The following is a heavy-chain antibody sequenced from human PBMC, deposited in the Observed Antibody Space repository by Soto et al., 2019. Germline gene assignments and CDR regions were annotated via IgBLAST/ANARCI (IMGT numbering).Heavy chain of an antibody. V-gene: IGHV1-18*01. Sequence: QVQVVQSGDEVKKPGASVKVSCKASGYTFTNYGFSWVRQAPGQGLEWMGWISGYNGNTKYAEKFQGTVTMATDTSTSTAHMALRSLRSDDTAVYYCAREGQAPYYYYGMVVWGQGTAVTVSS. J-gene: IGHJ6*02. CDR3: AREGQAPYYYYGMVV. CDR1: GYTFTNYG. CDR2: ISGYNGNT.